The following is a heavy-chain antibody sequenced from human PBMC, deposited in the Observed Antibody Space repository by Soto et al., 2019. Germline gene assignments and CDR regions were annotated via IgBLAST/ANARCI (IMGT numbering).Heavy chain of an antibody. CDR2: TYYRSKWYY. J-gene: IGHJ4*01. Sequence: PSQTLSLTCAITGDSVSGNSAGFSLVRQSPSRGLEWLGRTYYRSKWYYEYAVSVRGRITINPDTSKNQYSLQLNSVTPEDTAVYFCARGEQYSGRIFDYWGQGTLVTVSS. CDR3: ARGEQYSGRIFDY. D-gene: IGHD1-26*01. CDR1: GDSVSGNSAG. V-gene: IGHV6-1*01.